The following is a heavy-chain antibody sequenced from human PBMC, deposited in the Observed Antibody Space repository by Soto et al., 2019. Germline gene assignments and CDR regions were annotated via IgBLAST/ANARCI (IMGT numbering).Heavy chain of an antibody. CDR3: ARARIDY. Sequence: EVQLVESGGGLVQPGGSLRLSCAVSGFIFSDYWMTWVRQAPGKGLEWVANINSEGSEKYNVDSVKGRFTCSRDNAKNSLYLQMISLRAEDTALYYCARARIDYWGRGTLITVSS. CDR2: INSEGSEK. V-gene: IGHV3-7*03. J-gene: IGHJ4*02. CDR1: GFIFSDYW.